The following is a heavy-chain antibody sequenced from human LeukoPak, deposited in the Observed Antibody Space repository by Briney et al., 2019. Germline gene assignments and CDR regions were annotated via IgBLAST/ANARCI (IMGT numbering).Heavy chain of an antibody. J-gene: IGHJ4*02. CDR1: GFTFSSYS. CDR3: ARSLTTLTYEGY. CDR2: ISSSSSYI. Sequence: GGSLRLSCAASGFTFSSYSMNWVRQAPGKGLEWVSSISSSSSYIYYADSVKGRFTVSRDNAKNSLFLQMNSLRAEDTAIYYCARSLTTLTYEGYWGQGTLVTVSS. D-gene: IGHD1-1*01. V-gene: IGHV3-21*01.